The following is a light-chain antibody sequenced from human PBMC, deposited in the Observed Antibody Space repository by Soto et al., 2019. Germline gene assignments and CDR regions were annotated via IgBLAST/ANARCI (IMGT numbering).Light chain of an antibody. J-gene: IGKJ2*01. CDR1: QSVSSY. CDR2: DAS. Sequence: EIVLTQSPATLSLSPGERATLSCRASQSVSSYLAWYQQKPGQAPRLLIYDASNRATGIPARCSGSGSGTDFTLTISSLEPEDFAVYYCQQRSNWPPYTFVQGTKLEIK. CDR3: QQRSNWPPYT. V-gene: IGKV3-11*01.